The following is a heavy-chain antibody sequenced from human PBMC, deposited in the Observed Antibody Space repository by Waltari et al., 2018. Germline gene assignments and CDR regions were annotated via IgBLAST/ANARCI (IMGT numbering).Heavy chain of an antibody. D-gene: IGHD3-22*01. CDR2: ISPSSSTI. V-gene: IGHV3-48*04. J-gene: IGHJ4*02. CDR3: VREYDSGGAGY. Sequence: EVQLVESGGGLVRPGGSRRLSWSSSGFPFRSYGMNWVRQAPGKGLEWVSYISPSSSTITYADSMKGRFTISRDNAKNSLYLQMNSLRADDTAVYYCVREYDSGGAGYWGQGTLVTVSS. CDR1: GFPFRSYG.